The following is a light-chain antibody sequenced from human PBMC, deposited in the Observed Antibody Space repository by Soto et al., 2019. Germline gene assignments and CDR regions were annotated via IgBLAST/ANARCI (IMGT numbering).Light chain of an antibody. V-gene: IGKV1-33*01. CDR3: QQYNKYVT. Sequence: DIQMTQSPSSLSASIGDRVTITCQASQDVTHYLNWYQQKPGKAPRLLIYDLSTLETGVPSRFSGSGSGTLVTLTISSLQPDDIATYYCQQYNKYVTFGQGTKVDLK. CDR2: DLS. J-gene: IGKJ1*01. CDR1: QDVTHY.